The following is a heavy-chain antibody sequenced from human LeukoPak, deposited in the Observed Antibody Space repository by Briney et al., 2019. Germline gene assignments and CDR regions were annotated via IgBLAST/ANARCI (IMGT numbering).Heavy chain of an antibody. J-gene: IGHJ4*02. D-gene: IGHD3-3*01. CDR3: AKDDASIRFYD. CDR2: ISYDGSNK. CDR1: GFTFSSYA. V-gene: IGHV3-30*04. Sequence: PGGSLRLSCAASGFTFSSYAMHWVRQAPGKGLEWVAVISYDGSNKYYADSVKGRFTISRDNSKNTLYLQMNSLRAEDTAVYYCAKDDASIRFYDWGQGTLVTVSS.